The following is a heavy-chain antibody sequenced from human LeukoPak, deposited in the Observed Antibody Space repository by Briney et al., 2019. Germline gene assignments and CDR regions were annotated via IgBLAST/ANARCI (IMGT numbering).Heavy chain of an antibody. Sequence: QTGGSLRLSCAASGFTFNIYAMSWVRQAPEKGLEWVSAISETSRKTYYADPVKGRFTISRDNSKNTLYLQMNDLRDEDTAVYYCVQEARRDGYKPAPVAEHWGQGTLVTVSS. CDR1: GFTFNIYA. CDR3: VQEARRDGYKPAPVAEH. D-gene: IGHD5-24*01. J-gene: IGHJ1*01. V-gene: IGHV3-23*01. CDR2: ISETSRKT.